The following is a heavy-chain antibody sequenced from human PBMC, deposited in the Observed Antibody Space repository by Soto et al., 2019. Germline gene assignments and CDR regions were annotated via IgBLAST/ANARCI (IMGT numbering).Heavy chain of an antibody. CDR2: INHSGST. Sequence: SETLSLTCAVYGGSFSGYYWSWIRQPPGKGLEWIGEINHSGSTNYNPSLKSRVTISVDTSKNQFSLKLSSVTAADTAVYYCARVSIAAAGTFDYCGQGTLVTVSS. CDR3: ARVSIAAAGTFDY. V-gene: IGHV4-34*01. J-gene: IGHJ4*02. CDR1: GGSFSGYY. D-gene: IGHD6-13*01.